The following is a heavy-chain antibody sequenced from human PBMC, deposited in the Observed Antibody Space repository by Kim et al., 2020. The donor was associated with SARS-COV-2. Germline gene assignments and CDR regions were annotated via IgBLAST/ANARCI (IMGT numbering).Heavy chain of an antibody. V-gene: IGHV3-74*01. Sequence: GGSLRLSCTASGFIISRYWMHWVRQAPGKGLVWVSHISSDGRDTNYADSVKGRFTISRDDAKNTLYLQMNSLRADDTAVYYCARGGQGGMGVWGQGTTVTVPS. D-gene: IGHD3-10*01. CDR2: ISSDGRDT. CDR1: GFIISRYW. CDR3: ARGGQGGMGV. J-gene: IGHJ6*02.